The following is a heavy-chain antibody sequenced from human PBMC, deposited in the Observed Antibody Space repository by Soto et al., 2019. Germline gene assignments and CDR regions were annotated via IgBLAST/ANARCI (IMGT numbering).Heavy chain of an antibody. Sequence: SETLSLTCTVSGGSISSSSYYWGWIRQPPGKGLELIGSIYYSGSTYYNPSLKSRVTISVDTSKNQFSLKLSSVTAADTAVYYCARQDVGYYYDSSGYYYVFDYWGQGTLVTVSS. V-gene: IGHV4-39*01. CDR2: IYYSGST. CDR3: ARQDVGYYYDSSGYYYVFDY. CDR1: GGSISSSSYY. D-gene: IGHD3-22*01. J-gene: IGHJ4*02.